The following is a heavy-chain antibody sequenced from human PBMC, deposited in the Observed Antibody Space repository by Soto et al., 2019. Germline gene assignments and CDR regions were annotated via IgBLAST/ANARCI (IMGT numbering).Heavy chain of an antibody. D-gene: IGHD2-2*01. Sequence: QVQLQESGPGLVKPSETLSVTCTVSGGSISSYYWSWIRQPAGKGLQWIGRIYTSGSTNYNPSLKSRVTMSVDTSKNQFSLKLSSVTAADTAVYYCARACSSTSCYDVFDSWGQGTLVTVSS. V-gene: IGHV4-4*07. CDR1: GGSISSYY. J-gene: IGHJ4*02. CDR2: IYTSGST. CDR3: ARACSSTSCYDVFDS.